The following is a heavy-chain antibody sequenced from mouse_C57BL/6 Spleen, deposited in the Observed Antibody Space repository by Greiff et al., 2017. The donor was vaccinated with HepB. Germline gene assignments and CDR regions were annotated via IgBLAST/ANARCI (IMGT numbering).Heavy chain of an antibody. V-gene: IGHV1-50*01. Sequence: VKLQQPGAELVKPGASVKLSCKASGYTFTSYWMQWVKQRPGQGLEWIGEIDPSDSYTNYNQKFKGKATLTVDTSSSTAYMQLSSLTSEDSAVYYCARKNYYAYWGQGTLVTVSA. CDR3: ARKNYYAY. CDR2: IDPSDSYT. J-gene: IGHJ3*01. D-gene: IGHD1-1*01. CDR1: GYTFTSYW.